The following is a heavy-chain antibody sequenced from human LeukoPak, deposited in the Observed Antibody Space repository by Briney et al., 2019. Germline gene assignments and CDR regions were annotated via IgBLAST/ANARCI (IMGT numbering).Heavy chain of an antibody. Sequence: SETLSLTCTVSGGSISSGGYYWSWLRQHPGKGLEWIGYIYYSGSTYYNPSLKSRVTISVDTSKNQFSLKLSSVTAADTAVYYCARGPYCSSTSCYYPYWGQGTLVTVSS. CDR1: GGSISSGGYY. D-gene: IGHD2-2*01. J-gene: IGHJ4*02. V-gene: IGHV4-31*03. CDR2: IYYSGST. CDR3: ARGPYCSSTSCYYPY.